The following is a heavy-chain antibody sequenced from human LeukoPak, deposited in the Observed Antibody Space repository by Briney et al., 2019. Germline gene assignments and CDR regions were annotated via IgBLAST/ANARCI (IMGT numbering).Heavy chain of an antibody. CDR3: ARDSFRQNPLFDY. J-gene: IGHJ4*02. Sequence: PGGSLRLSCAASGFTFSSYGMHWVRQAPGKGLEWVAVIWYDGSNKYYADSVKGRFTISRDNSKNTLYLQMNSLRAEDTAVYYCARDSFRQNPLFDYWGQGTLVTVSS. CDR1: GFTFSSYG. V-gene: IGHV3-33*01. CDR2: IWYDGSNK.